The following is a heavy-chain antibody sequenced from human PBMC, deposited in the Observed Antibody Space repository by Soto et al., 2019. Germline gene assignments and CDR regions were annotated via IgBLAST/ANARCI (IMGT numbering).Heavy chain of an antibody. CDR1: GLTFNTYS. CDR3: ARGGSGYYGYNWFDP. D-gene: IGHD3-3*01. CDR2: IGSNSATV. J-gene: IGHJ5*02. V-gene: IGHV3-48*01. Sequence: HPGGSLRLSCAASGLTFNTYSMNWVRQAPGRGLEWVAYIGSNSATVYYADSVRGRFTISRDNAKNSLFLQMNSLRAEDTALYYCARGGSGYYGYNWFDPWGQGTLVTVSS.